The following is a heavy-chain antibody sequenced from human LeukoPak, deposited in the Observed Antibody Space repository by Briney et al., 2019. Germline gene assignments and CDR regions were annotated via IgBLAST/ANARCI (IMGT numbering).Heavy chain of an antibody. V-gene: IGHV3-23*01. CDR3: ARDLSVAVAGFY. J-gene: IGHJ4*02. CDR1: GFTFSSYG. CDR2: ISDTGAST. Sequence: GGSLRLSCAASGFTFSSYGMTWVRQAPGKGLEWVSTISDTGASTYYADSVKGRFIISRDNSENTLYLQMNGLRAEDTAIYFCARDLSVAVAGFYWGQGTLVTVSS. D-gene: IGHD6-19*01.